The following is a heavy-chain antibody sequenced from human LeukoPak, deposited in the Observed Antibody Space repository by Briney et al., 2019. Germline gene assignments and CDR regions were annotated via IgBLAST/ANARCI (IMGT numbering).Heavy chain of an antibody. CDR2: ISYSGNT. Sequence: PSETLSLTCTVSGGSISSYYWSWIRQPPGKGLEWIGYISYSGNTNYNPSLKSRVTISADTSKNQFSLKMSSVTAADTAVYFCAGDSYGTDYWGQGTLVTVSS. D-gene: IGHD5-18*01. CDR3: AGDSYGTDY. CDR1: GGSISSYY. J-gene: IGHJ4*02. V-gene: IGHV4-59*01.